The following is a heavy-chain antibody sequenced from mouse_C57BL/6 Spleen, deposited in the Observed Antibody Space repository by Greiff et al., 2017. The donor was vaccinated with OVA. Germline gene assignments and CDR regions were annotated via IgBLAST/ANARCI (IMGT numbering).Heavy chain of an antibody. V-gene: IGHV3-6*01. Sequence: EVKLMESGPGLVKPSQSLSLTCSVTGYSITSGYYWNWIRQFPGNKLEWMGYISYDGSNNYNPSLKNRISITRDTSKNQFFLKLNSVTTEDTATYYCAVWSNAMDYWGQGTSVTVSS. CDR2: ISYDGSN. CDR1: GYSITSGYY. D-gene: IGHD2-10*02. J-gene: IGHJ4*01. CDR3: AVWSNAMDY.